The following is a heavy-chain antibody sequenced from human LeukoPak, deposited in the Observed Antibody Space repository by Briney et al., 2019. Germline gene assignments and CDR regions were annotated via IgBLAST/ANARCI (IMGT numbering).Heavy chain of an antibody. V-gene: IGHV4-31*03. Sequence: SETLSLTCTVSGGSISSGGYYWSWIRQHPGKGLEWIGYIYYSGSTYYNPSLKSRVTISVDTSKNQFSLKLSSVTAADTAVYYCARAGEYSNWFDPWGQGTLVTVSS. CDR1: GGSISSGGYY. J-gene: IGHJ5*02. CDR3: ARAGEYSNWFDP. CDR2: IYYSGST. D-gene: IGHD6-6*01.